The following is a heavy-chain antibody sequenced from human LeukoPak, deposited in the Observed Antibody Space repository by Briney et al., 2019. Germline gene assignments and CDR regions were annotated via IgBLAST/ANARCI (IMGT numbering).Heavy chain of an antibody. D-gene: IGHD3-10*01. V-gene: IGHV3-30*02. CDR2: IRYDGSNK. CDR1: GFTFSSYG. CDR3: AKEGIIYYGSGSYYKEFAFDI. J-gene: IGHJ3*02. Sequence: AGGSLRLSCAASGFTFSSYGMHWVRQAPGKGLEWVAFIRYDGSNKYYADFVKGRFTISRDNSKNTLYLQMNSLRAEDTAVYYCAKEGIIYYGSGSYYKEFAFDIWGQGTMVTVSS.